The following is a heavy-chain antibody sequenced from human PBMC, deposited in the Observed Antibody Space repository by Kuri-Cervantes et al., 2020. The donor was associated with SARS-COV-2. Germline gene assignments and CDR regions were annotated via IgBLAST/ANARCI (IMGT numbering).Heavy chain of an antibody. Sequence: GESLKISCAASGFTFSSYGMHWVRQAPGKGLEWVAVISYDGSNKYYADSVKGRFTISRDNSKNTLYLQMNSLRAEDTAVYYCARDPVHYDFWSGYIGANAFDIWGQGTMVTVSS. D-gene: IGHD3-3*01. CDR3: ARDPVHYDFWSGYIGANAFDI. V-gene: IGHV3-30*03. CDR2: ISYDGSNK. J-gene: IGHJ3*02. CDR1: GFTFSSYG.